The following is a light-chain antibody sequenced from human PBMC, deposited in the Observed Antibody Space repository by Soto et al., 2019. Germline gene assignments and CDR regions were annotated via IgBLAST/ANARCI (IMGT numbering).Light chain of an antibody. CDR1: HSISNY. Sequence: DIPMTQSPSSLSASVGDGVTITCRASHSISNYLNWYQQNPGKVTEVLIYGASSLQGGVPSRFTGSGYGTDFTLTISSLQPEDSASYYCQQVYSFPHTFGQGTKVEV. CDR3: QQVYSFPHT. CDR2: GAS. J-gene: IGKJ2*01. V-gene: IGKV1-39*01.